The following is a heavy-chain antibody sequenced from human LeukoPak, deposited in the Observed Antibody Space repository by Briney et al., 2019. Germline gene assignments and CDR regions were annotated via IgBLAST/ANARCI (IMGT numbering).Heavy chain of an antibody. V-gene: IGHV3-21*01. Sequence: GGSLRLSCAASGFSFSGYNMNWVRQAPGKGLEWVSSITRSGTYTFYADSVKGRFTISRDNAKNSLYLQMNGLRAEDTAVYYCARDHYSGSNGASYYYHMVVWGKRTTV. J-gene: IGHJ6*03. CDR3: ARDHYSGSNGASYYYHMVV. D-gene: IGHD1-26*01. CDR2: ITRSGTYT. CDR1: GFSFSGYN.